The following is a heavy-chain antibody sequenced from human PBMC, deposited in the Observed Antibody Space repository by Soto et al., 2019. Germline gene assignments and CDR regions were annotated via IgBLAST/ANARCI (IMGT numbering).Heavy chain of an antibody. V-gene: IGHV1-69*02. D-gene: IGHD2-15*01. J-gene: IGHJ6*02. CDR2: IIPVLDVE. CDR3: AESPNPGSATPSCYGMDV. Sequence: QVQLVQSGAVVKKPGSSVKVSCKASGGSFTSFIVTWVRQAPGQGLEWMGRIIPVLDVEYYAQKFQGRLTITTNKSTNTAYMDLRSLRSKDTAVYYSAESPNPGSATPSCYGMDVWGLGTTVTVSS. CDR1: GGSFTSFI.